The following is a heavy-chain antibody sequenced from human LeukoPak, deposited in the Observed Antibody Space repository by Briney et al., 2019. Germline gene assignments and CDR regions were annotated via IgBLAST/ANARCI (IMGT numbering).Heavy chain of an antibody. D-gene: IGHD3-22*01. Sequence: PETLSLTCTVSGASISRSYWSWIRQFPGKELQWIGYIYSAKTTIYNPSRNGRATISADTSNNRISLHLTSVTAADTAVYFCAREIFKSSPQYDSQWGQGTLVTVTS. V-gene: IGHV4-4*08. J-gene: IGHJ1*01. CDR3: AREIFKSSPQYDSQ. CDR1: GASISRSY. CDR2: IYSAKTT.